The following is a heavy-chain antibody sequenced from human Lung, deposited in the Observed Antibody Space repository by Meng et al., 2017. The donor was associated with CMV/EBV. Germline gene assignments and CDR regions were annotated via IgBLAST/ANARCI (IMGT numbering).Heavy chain of an antibody. CDR1: GYTFGILG. J-gene: IGHJ4*02. CDR2: ISAENGNT. Sequence: QVQLVQSGAELQKPGASVKVSCKASGYTFGILGITWVRQAPGQGLEWVGWISAENGNTNYAQKFQGRVTLTTDTSTKTAYMDLRGLRSDDSAVYYCARAGAAVTTHFDFWGRGTLVTVSS. CDR3: ARAGAAVTTHFDF. V-gene: IGHV1-18*01. D-gene: IGHD4-17*01.